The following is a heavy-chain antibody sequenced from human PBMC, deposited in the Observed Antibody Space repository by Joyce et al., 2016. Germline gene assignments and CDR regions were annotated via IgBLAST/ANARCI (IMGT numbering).Heavy chain of an antibody. J-gene: IGHJ6*02. D-gene: IGHD3-22*01. V-gene: IGHV3-30*18. CDR2: ISHDGSNR. Sequence: QVQLVESGGGVAQPGRSLRLSCAASAVTFSSFGMSWVRQAPGKGLEWVALISHDGSNRKYADSVKGRFTISRDNSKNTLYLDMNSLRVEDTAIYYCAKDRRRITKTVVVAQTGYFYYAMDVWGQGTTVTVSS. CDR1: AVTFSSFG. CDR3: AKDRRRITKTVVVAQTGYFYYAMDV.